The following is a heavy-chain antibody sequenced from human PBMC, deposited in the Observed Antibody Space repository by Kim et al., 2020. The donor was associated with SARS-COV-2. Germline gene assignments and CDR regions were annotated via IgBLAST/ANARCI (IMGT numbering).Heavy chain of an antibody. CDR3: ARQVSSSAGFDY. J-gene: IGHJ4*02. D-gene: IGHD6-6*01. V-gene: IGHV3-30-3*01. CDR1: GFTFSSYA. Sequence: GGSLRLSCAASGFTFSSYAMHWVRQAPGKGLEWVAVISYDGSNKYYADSVKGRFTISRDNSKNTLYLQMNSLRAEDTAVYYCARQVSSSAGFDYWGQGTLVTVSS. CDR2: ISYDGSNK.